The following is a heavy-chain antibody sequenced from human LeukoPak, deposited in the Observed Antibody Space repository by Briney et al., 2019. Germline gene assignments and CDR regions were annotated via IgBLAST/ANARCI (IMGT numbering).Heavy chain of an antibody. V-gene: IGHV3-23*01. CDR3: GRHAYGDSSAAFDI. Sequence: GGSLRLSCAASGFTFSNYAMSWVRQASGKGLEWVSVISNNGGSTHYADSVKGRFTISRDNSKNMLYLQMNSLRAEDTAIYYCGRHAYGDSSAAFDIWGQGTMVIVSS. CDR2: ISNNGGST. J-gene: IGHJ3*02. D-gene: IGHD4-17*01. CDR1: GFTFSNYA.